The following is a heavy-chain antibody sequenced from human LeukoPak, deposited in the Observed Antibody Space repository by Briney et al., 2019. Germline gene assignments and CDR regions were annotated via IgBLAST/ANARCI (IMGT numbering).Heavy chain of an antibody. CDR3: ARPNCSSTSCYYYYGMDV. J-gene: IGHJ6*04. D-gene: IGHD2-2*01. CDR1: GYSFTSYW. CDR2: IDPSDSYT. V-gene: IGHV5-10-1*01. Sequence: GESLKISCKGSGYSFTSYWISWVRQMPGKGLEWMGRIDPSDSYTNYSPSFQGHVTISADKSISTAYLQWSSPKASDTAMYYCARPNCSSTSCYYYYGMDVWGKGTTVTVSS.